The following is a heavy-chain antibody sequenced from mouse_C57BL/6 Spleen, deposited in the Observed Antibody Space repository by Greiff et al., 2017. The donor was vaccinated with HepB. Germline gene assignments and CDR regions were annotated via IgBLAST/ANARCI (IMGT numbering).Heavy chain of an antibody. V-gene: IGHV5-16*01. J-gene: IGHJ2*01. CDR2: INYDGSST. Sequence: VQLKQSEGGLVQPGSSMKLSCTASGFTFSDYYMAWVRQGPEKGLEWVANINYDGSSTYYLDSLKSRFIISRDNAKNILYLQVSSLKSEGTATYYCARVFITTVVYYFDCWGQGTTLTVSS. D-gene: IGHD1-1*01. CDR3: ARVFITTVVYYFDC. CDR1: GFTFSDYY.